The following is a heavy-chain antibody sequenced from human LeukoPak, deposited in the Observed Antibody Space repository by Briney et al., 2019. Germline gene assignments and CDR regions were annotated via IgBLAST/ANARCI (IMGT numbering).Heavy chain of an antibody. V-gene: IGHV3-23*01. CDR3: AKESIVVVPAAIRLYY. CDR2: IRGSGDIT. J-gene: IGHJ4*02. CDR1: GFTFSSYG. Sequence: GGTLRLSCAASGFTFSSYGMSWVRQAPGKGLEWVSGIRGSGDITFYADSVKGRFTISRDNSKNTLYLQMNSLRAEDTAVYYCAKESIVVVPAAIRLYYWGQGTLVTVSS. D-gene: IGHD2-2*01.